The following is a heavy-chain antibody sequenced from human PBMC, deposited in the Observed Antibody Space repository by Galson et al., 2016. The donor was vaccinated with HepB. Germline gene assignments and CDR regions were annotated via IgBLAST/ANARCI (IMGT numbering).Heavy chain of an antibody. V-gene: IGHV4-59*06. CDR2: IYHSGNA. CDR3: ARGSGYCSSTSCYAGPFEY. J-gene: IGHJ4*02. CDR1: GGSISTYY. D-gene: IGHD2-2*01. Sequence: ETLSLTCTVSGGSISTYYWSWIRQPPGMGLEWIGYIYHSGNAHYNPSLKSRVTISVDTSKDQFSLKLTSVTAADTAVYYCARGSGYCSSTSCYAGPFEYWGQGTLVTVSS.